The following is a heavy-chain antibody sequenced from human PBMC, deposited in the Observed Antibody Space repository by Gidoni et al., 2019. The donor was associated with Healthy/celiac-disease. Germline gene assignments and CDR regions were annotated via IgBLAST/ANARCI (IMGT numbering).Heavy chain of an antibody. CDR3: ARGLAVAGEPFDY. D-gene: IGHD6-19*01. V-gene: IGHV3-30-3*01. CDR2: ISDDGSNK. Sequence: QVQLVESGGVVVQPGRSLSLSCSASRFPFSSYAMLWVRQAPGKGLEWVAVISDDGSNKNYADSGKGRFTISRDNSKNTLDLQMNSLRAEDTAVYYCARGLAVAGEPFDYWGQGTLVTVSS. J-gene: IGHJ4*02. CDR1: RFPFSSYA.